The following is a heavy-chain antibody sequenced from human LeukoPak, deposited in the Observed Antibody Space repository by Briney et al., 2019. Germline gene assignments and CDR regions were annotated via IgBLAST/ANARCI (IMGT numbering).Heavy chain of an antibody. CDR2: INEDATTI. CDR3: VRDLILVWTPGDDFDF. V-gene: IGHV3-74*01. Sequence: GGSLRLSCAASGFAFSAYWMHWDRQAPGKGLEWVSRINEDATTITYADSVKGRFIISRDNSKKSLYLQMNNLRAEDTAVNYCVRDLILVWTPGDDFDFWGQGTLVIVSS. D-gene: IGHD3-16*01. J-gene: IGHJ4*02. CDR1: GFAFSAYW.